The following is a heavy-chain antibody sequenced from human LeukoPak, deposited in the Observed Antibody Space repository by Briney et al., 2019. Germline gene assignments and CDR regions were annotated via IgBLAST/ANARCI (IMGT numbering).Heavy chain of an antibody. Sequence: GGSLRLSCAASGFTFSSYGMHWVRQAPGKGLEWVAFIRYDGSNKYYADSVKGRFTISRDNSKNTLYLQMNSLRAEDTAVYYCAKGGHPMVRGVINYYYYYMDVWGKGTTVTISS. J-gene: IGHJ6*03. D-gene: IGHD3-10*01. CDR3: AKGGHPMVRGVINYYYYYMDV. CDR1: GFTFSSYG. V-gene: IGHV3-30*02. CDR2: IRYDGSNK.